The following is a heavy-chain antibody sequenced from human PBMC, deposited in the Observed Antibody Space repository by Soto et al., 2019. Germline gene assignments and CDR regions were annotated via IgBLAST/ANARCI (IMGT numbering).Heavy chain of an antibody. D-gene: IGHD2-2*01. V-gene: IGHV2-5*02. CDR1: GFSLSTSGVG. CDR2: IYWDDDK. CDR3: AHSNIVVGPAAMSNDVCWLDP. Sequence: SGPTLVNPKQTLTLTCTFSGFSLSTSGVGVGWIRQPPGKALECLAVIYWDDDKRYSPSLKSRLTVTKDTSKNQVVLTMTNMDPVDTATYYCAHSNIVVGPAAMSNDVCWLDPWAQGTLVTVSS. J-gene: IGHJ5*02.